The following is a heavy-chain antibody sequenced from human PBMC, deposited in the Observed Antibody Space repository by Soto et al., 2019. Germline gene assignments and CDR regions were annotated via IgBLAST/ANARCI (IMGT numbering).Heavy chain of an antibody. CDR1: GFRYGHFG. V-gene: IGHV3-30*02. D-gene: IGHD1-26*01. J-gene: IGHJ3*02. Sequence: GGPLSLSCAASGFRYGHFGPHWVREAPGTGMEWVAVIWLEGSYQSYADSVKGRFTIYRDTSKNTLYPQVDSLRALDTAVYSSAKERHKGSDTRRKAFDIWGQGTMVTVSS. CDR3: AKERHKGSDTRRKAFDI. CDR2: IWLEGSYQ.